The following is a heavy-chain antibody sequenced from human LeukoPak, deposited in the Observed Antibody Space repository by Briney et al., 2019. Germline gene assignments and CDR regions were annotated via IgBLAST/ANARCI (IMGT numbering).Heavy chain of an antibody. J-gene: IGHJ4*02. CDR1: GFTFNNYA. V-gene: IGHV3-23*01. CDR2: ITGTGFNT. Sequence: GGSLRLSCAASGFTFNNYAMTWVRQAPGKGLEWVSSITGTGFNTYYADSVKGRFTISRDNSKNTLYLQMNSLRAEDTAVYYCAKLAVAGPERHWGQGTLVTVSS. CDR3: AKLAVAGPERH. D-gene: IGHD6-19*01.